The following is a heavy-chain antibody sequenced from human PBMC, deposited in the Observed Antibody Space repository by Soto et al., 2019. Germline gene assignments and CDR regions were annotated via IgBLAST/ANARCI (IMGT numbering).Heavy chain of an antibody. CDR3: ARGGYSGYDYPYYYGMDV. V-gene: IGHV1-69*13. CDR1: GGTFSSYA. Sequence: SVKVSCKASGGTFSSYAISWVRQAPGQGLEWMGGIIPIFGTANYAQKFQGRVTITADESTSTAYMGLSSLRSEDTAVYYCARGGYSGYDYPYYYGMDVWGQGTTVTVSS. D-gene: IGHD5-12*01. CDR2: IIPIFGTA. J-gene: IGHJ6*02.